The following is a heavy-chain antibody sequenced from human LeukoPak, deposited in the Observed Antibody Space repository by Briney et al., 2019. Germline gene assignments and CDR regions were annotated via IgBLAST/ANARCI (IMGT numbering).Heavy chain of an antibody. Sequence: GGTLRLSCAASGFTFSSYGMSWVRQAPGKGLEWVSAISGSGGSTYYADSVKGRFTISRDNSKNTLYLQMNSLRAEDTAVYYCARETSGYYYKSYFDYWGQGALVTVSS. D-gene: IGHD3-22*01. CDR1: GFTFSSYG. CDR2: ISGSGGST. CDR3: ARETSGYYYKSYFDY. J-gene: IGHJ4*02. V-gene: IGHV3-23*01.